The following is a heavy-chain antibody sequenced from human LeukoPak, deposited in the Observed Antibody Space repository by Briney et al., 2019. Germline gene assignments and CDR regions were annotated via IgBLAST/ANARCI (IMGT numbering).Heavy chain of an antibody. CDR2: IYSGGST. D-gene: IGHD1-1*01. CDR3: ARDPGTTGTTHYYYYYMDV. J-gene: IGHJ6*03. V-gene: IGHV3-66*02. CDR1: GFTVSSNY. Sequence: GGSLRLSCAASGFTVSSNYMSWVRQAPGKGLEWVSVIYSGGSTYYADSVKGRFTVSRDNSKNTLYLQMNSLRAEDTAVYYCARDPGTTGTTHYYYYYMDVWGKGTTVTVSS.